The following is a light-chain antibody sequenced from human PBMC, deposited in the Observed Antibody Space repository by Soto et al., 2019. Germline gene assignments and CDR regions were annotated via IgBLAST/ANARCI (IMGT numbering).Light chain of an antibody. CDR3: QQSYNVLFT. V-gene: IGKV3-20*01. CDR1: QSVGSSY. CDR2: GSS. J-gene: IGKJ3*01. Sequence: ETVLTQSPGTLSLSPGERATLSCRASQSVGSSYLSWYQQKPGQAPRLLIYGSSSRATGIPDRFSGSGSGTDFTLTISSLQPEDFATYYCQQSYNVLFTFGPGTKVDI.